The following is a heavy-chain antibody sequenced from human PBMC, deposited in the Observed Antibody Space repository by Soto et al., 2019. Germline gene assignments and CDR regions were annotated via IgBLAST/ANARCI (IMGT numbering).Heavy chain of an antibody. Sequence: WGTLSLSCAASGFTFSSYAMHWFRQAPGKRLQWVTVIAYDGSNTYYADSGKCRFTISRDSSKSTLYLQMNILRAEDTAVYYCTSVVSRYMGPHGYWGQGTLVTVYS. J-gene: IGHJ4*02. V-gene: IGHV3-30-3*01. CDR1: GFTFSSYA. CDR2: IAYDGSNT. CDR3: TSVVSRYMGPHGY. D-gene: IGHD1-20*01.